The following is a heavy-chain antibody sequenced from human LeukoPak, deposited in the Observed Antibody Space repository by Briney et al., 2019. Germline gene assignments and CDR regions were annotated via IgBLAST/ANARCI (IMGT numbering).Heavy chain of an antibody. J-gene: IGHJ4*02. CDR1: GYSFTTYW. Sequence: PGESLKISCKGSGYSFTTYWIGWVRQVPGKGLEWMGLIYPGDSDARYSPPFQGQVTISADKSISTAYLQWSSLEASDTAMYYCARDYGGRSHFDYWGQGTLVTVSS. CDR3: ARDYGGRSHFDY. CDR2: IYPGDSDA. V-gene: IGHV5-51*01. D-gene: IGHD4-23*01.